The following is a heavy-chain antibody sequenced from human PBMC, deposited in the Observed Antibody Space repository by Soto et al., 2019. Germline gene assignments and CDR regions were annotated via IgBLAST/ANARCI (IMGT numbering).Heavy chain of an antibody. V-gene: IGHV3-23*01. Sequence: PGGSLRLSCAASGFMFSSYAMSWVRQAPGKGLQWVSTIRGSDYSTYYADSVRGRFSISRDNSRSTLYLQMNSLRAEDTAVYYCAKYSDSSGDYYYGLDAWGQGTTVTVSS. CDR2: IRGSDYST. CDR1: GFMFSSYA. J-gene: IGHJ6*02. D-gene: IGHD6-6*01. CDR3: AKYSDSSGDYYYGLDA.